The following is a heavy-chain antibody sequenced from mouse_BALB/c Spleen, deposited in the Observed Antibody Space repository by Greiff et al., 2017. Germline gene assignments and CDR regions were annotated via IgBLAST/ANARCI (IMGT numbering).Heavy chain of an antibody. CDR2: IRLKSNNYAT. J-gene: IGHJ4*01. V-gene: IGHV6-6*02. CDR1: GFTFSNYW. Sequence: EVKLVESGGGLVQPGGSMKLSCVASGFTFSNYWMNWVRQSPEKGLEWVAEIRLKSNNYATHYAESVKGRFTISRDDSKSSVYLQMNNLRAEDTGIYYCTRQNYRYYYAMDYWGEGTSVTVSS. D-gene: IGHD2-14*01. CDR3: TRQNYRYYYAMDY.